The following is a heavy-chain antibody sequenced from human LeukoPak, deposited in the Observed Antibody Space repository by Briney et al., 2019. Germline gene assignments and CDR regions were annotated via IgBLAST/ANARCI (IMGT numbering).Heavy chain of an antibody. CDR3: ARGDGDYVYYFDY. CDR2: INPNSGGT. CDR1: GYTFTGYY. Sequence: ASVKVSCKASGYTFTGYYMHWVRQATGQGLEWMGWINPNSGGTNYAQKFQGWVTMTRDTSISTAYMELSRLRSDDTAVYYCARGDGDYVYYFDYWGQGTLVTVSS. V-gene: IGHV1-2*04. J-gene: IGHJ4*02. D-gene: IGHD4-17*01.